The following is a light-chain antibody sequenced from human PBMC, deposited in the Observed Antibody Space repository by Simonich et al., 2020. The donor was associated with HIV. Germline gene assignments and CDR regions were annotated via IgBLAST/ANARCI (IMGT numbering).Light chain of an antibody. CDR2: KAS. Sequence: DIQMTQSPSTLSASLGDRVTIPCRASQSVSTWVAWYQQKPGKAPKLLIYKASSLESGVPLRFSGSGFGTEFTLTISSLQPDDFATYYCQQYNNYRTFGQGTKVEIK. CDR3: QQYNNYRT. CDR1: QSVSTW. J-gene: IGKJ1*01. V-gene: IGKV1-5*03.